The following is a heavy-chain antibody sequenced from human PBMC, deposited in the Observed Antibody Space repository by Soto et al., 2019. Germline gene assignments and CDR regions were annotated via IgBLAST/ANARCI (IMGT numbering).Heavy chain of an antibody. D-gene: IGHD5-18*01. CDR2: ISKDGGDK. J-gene: IGHJ4*02. V-gene: IGHV3-30*18. CDR3: AKDGYKYKYYSDY. Sequence: LRLSCAASGFPFSRYGIHWVRQAPGKGLEWVAVISKDGGDKEYAESVKGRCTISRENSKSTVYLQMNSLRVEDTAVYYCAKDGYKYKYYSDYWGQGTLVTVSS. CDR1: GFPFSRYG.